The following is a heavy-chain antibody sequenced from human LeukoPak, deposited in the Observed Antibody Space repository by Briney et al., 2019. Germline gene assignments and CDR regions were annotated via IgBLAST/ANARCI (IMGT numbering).Heavy chain of an antibody. D-gene: IGHD3-10*01. V-gene: IGHV1-69*05. CDR2: IIPIFGTA. J-gene: IGHJ4*02. CDR3: ARYYYGSGSYRNFDY. Sequence: WASVKVSCKASGGTFSSYAISWVRQAPGQGLEWMGGIIPIFGTANYAQKFQGRVTMTRNTSISTAYMELSSLRSEDTAVYYCARYYYGSGSYRNFDYWGQGTLVTVSS. CDR1: GGTFSSYA.